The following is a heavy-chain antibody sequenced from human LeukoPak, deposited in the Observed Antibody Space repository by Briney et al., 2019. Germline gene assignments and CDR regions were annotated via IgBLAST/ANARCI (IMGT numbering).Heavy chain of an antibody. J-gene: IGHJ5*02. CDR2: IYYSGST. CDR3: ARPNYCSGGSCYSEGWFDP. V-gene: IGHV4-61*05. Sequence: SETLSLTCTVSGGSISSSGYYWGWIRQPPGKGLEWIGYIYYSGSTNYNPSLKSRVTISVDTSKNQFSLKLSSVTAADTAVYYCARPNYCSGGSCYSEGWFDPWGQGTLVTVSS. CDR1: GGSISSSGYY. D-gene: IGHD2-15*01.